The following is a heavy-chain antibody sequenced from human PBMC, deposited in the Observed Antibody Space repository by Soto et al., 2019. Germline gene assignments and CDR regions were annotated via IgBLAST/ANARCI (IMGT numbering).Heavy chain of an antibody. CDR2: TSYDGSNK. V-gene: IGHV3-30-3*01. Sequence: PGGSLRLSCAAPGFTFSYYAMHWVRQAPGKGLEWVAVTSYDGSNKYYADSVKGRFTISRDNSKNTLYVQMTSLRVEDTAVYFCARDTRYSSGYYDSWGQGTLVTVSS. D-gene: IGHD6-19*01. J-gene: IGHJ4*02. CDR3: ARDTRYSSGYYDS. CDR1: GFTFSYYA.